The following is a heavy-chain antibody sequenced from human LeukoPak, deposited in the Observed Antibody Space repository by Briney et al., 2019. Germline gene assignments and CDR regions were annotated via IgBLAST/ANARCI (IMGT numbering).Heavy chain of an antibody. CDR2: VDHTGST. J-gene: IGHJ4*02. CDR3: ARGDGLWFGELLIY. D-gene: IGHD3-10*01. V-gene: IGHV4-61*01. Sequence: PSETLSLTCTVSGGSISSGSYYWSWIRQPPGKGLEWTGYVDHTGSTNFNPSLNGRVSISRDTSKNQFSLKLTSVTAADTAVYYCARGDGLWFGELLIYWGQGALVTVSS. CDR1: GGSISSGSYY.